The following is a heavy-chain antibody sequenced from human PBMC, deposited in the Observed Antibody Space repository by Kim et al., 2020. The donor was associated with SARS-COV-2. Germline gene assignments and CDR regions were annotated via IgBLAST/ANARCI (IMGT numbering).Heavy chain of an antibody. CDR2: INHSGST. Sequence: SETLSLTCAVYGGSFSGYYWSWIRQPPGKGLEWIGEINHSGSTNYNPSLKSRVTISVDTSKNQFSLKLSSVTGADTAVYYCARGRFLARYICGSYRHFPDAFDIWGQGRLVTVSS. CDR3: ARGRFLARYICGSYRHFPDAFDI. J-gene: IGHJ3*02. CDR1: GGSFSGYY. V-gene: IGHV4-34*01. D-gene: IGHD3-16*02.